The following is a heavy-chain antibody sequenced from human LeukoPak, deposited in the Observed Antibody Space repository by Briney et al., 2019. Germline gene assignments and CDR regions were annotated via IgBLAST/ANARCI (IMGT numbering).Heavy chain of an antibody. Sequence: GGSLRLSCAASGFTFRTSGMSWVRQAPGKGLEWVSAISGSGVSTYYADSVKGRFTISRDNSKNTLYLQMNSLRAEDTAVYYCARDRGYSYGYPDYWGQGTLVTVSS. CDR2: ISGSGVST. CDR1: GFTFRTSG. J-gene: IGHJ4*02. CDR3: ARDRGYSYGYPDY. D-gene: IGHD5-18*01. V-gene: IGHV3-23*01.